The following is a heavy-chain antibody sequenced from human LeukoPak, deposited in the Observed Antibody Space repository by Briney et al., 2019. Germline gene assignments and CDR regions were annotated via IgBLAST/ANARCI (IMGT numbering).Heavy chain of an antibody. CDR2: IYYSGST. CDR3: ASQLGGYYDSSGPPDY. CDR1: GGSISSGGYY. Sequence: SETLSLTCTVSGGSISSGGYYWSWIRQHPGKGLEWIGYIYYSGSTYYNPSLKSRVTISVDTSKNQFSLKLSSVTAADTAVYYCASQLGGYYDSSGPPDYWGQGTLVTVSS. D-gene: IGHD3-22*01. V-gene: IGHV4-31*03. J-gene: IGHJ4*02.